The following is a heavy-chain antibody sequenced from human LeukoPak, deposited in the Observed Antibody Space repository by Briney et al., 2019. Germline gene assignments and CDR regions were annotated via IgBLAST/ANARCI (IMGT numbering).Heavy chain of an antibody. CDR1: GFTFSSYG. J-gene: IGHJ3*02. V-gene: IGHV3-30*02. D-gene: IGHD1-14*01. Sequence: GGSLRLSCAASGFTFSSYGMHWVRQAPGKGLEWVAFIRYDGSNKYYADSVKGRFTISRDNSKNTLYLQMNSLRTEDTAVYYCAKDSAESADAFDIWGQGTMVTVSS. CDR2: IRYDGSNK. CDR3: AKDSAESADAFDI.